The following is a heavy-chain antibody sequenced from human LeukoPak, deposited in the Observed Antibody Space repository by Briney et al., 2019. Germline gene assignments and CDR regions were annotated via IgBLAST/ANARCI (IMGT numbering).Heavy chain of an antibody. CDR3: AREPGVRANWFDP. CDR2: INHSGST. D-gene: IGHD2-2*01. J-gene: IGHJ5*02. CDR1: GGSISSGSYY. V-gene: IGHV4-39*07. Sequence: TSQTLSLTCTVSGGSISSGSYYWSWIRQPPGKGLEWIGEINHSGSTNYNPSLKSRVTISVDTSKNQFSLKLSSVTAADTAVYYCAREPGVRANWFDPWGQGTLVTVSS.